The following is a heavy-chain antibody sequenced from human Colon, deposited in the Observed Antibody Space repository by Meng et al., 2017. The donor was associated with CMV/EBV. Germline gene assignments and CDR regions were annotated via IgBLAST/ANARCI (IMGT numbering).Heavy chain of an antibody. CDR3: ATVSSGYYLYFQH. J-gene: IGHJ1*01. V-gene: IGHV1-2*02. CDR1: GYTFTGYY. CDR2: TNPNSGGT. Sequence: QGTLGKSGVEVKKPGASVKVSCKASGYTFTGYYMHWVRQAPGQGLEWMGWTNPNSGGTNYAQKFQGRVTMTRDTSISTAYMELSRLRSDDTAVYYCATVSSGYYLYFQHWGQGTLVTVSS. D-gene: IGHD3-22*01.